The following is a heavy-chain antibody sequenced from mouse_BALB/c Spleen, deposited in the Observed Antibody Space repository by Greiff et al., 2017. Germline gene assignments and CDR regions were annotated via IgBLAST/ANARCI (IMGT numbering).Heavy chain of an antibody. J-gene: IGHJ4*01. V-gene: IGHV14-3*02. CDR3: AKIFSYYYGSTPYYYAMDY. CDR2: IDPANGNT. CDR1: GFNIKDTY. D-gene: IGHD1-1*01. Sequence: VQLQQSGAELVKPGASVKLSCTASGFNIKDTYMHWVKQRPEQGLEWIGRIDPANGNTKYDPKFQGKATITADTSSNTAYLQLSSLTSEDTAVYYCAKIFSYYYGSTPYYYAMDYWGQGTSVTVSS.